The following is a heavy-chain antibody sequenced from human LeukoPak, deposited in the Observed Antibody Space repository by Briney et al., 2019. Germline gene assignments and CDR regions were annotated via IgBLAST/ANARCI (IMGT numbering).Heavy chain of an antibody. D-gene: IGHD2-21*01. V-gene: IGHV3-11*05. CDR3: AKDPRTGLLRSEYYFDY. CDR1: GFTFNDYY. J-gene: IGHJ4*02. CDR2: INIGGTNT. Sequence: GGSLRLSCAASGFTFNDYYMSWIRQAPGKGLEWLSYINIGGTNTHYADSVKGRFTISRDNSKNTLYLQMNSLRAEDTAVYYCAKDPRTGLLRSEYYFDYWGQGTLVTVSS.